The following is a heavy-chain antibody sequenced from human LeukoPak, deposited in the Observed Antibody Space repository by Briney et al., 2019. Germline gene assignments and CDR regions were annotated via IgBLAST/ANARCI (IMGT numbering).Heavy chain of an antibody. CDR3: AKDLDIVVVPADMGFDY. J-gene: IGHJ4*02. V-gene: IGHV3-23*01. D-gene: IGHD2-2*01. CDR1: GFTFSSYA. Sequence: PGGSLRLSSAASGFTFSSYAMSWVRQAPGKGLEWVSAISGSGGSTYYADSAKGRFTISRDNSKNTLYLQMNSLRAEDTAVYYCAKDLDIVVVPADMGFDYWGQGTLVTVSS. CDR2: ISGSGGST.